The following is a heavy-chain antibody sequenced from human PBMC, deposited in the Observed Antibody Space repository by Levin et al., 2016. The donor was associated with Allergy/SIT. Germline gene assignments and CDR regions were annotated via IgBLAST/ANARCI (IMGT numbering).Heavy chain of an antibody. CDR2: ITTYNGRT. D-gene: IGHD3/OR15-3a*01. CDR3: ARVSGATSISALVTGYFDD. Sequence: ASVKVSCKASGYNFNTYGISWVRQAPGQGLEWMGWITTYNGRTNYAQEFQGRVTVTADKSTSTAYMELRNLTSDDTAVYYCARVSGATSISALVTGYFDDWGQGTLVTVSS. CDR1: GYNFNTYG. V-gene: IGHV1-18*01. J-gene: IGHJ1*01.